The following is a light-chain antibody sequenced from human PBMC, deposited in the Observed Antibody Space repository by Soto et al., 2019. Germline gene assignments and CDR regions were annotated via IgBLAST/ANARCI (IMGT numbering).Light chain of an antibody. CDR2: GAY. CDR3: QQYDNWPPFT. V-gene: IGKV3-20*01. CDR1: HSVGGSF. J-gene: IGKJ3*01. Sequence: ETVLTQSPGTLSLSPWEIATLSCRASHSVGGSFLAWYQQRPGQAPRLLIYGAYYRATGIPARFSGSASGTDFTLTISSLESEDFAVYYCQQYDNWPPFTFGPGTKVDI.